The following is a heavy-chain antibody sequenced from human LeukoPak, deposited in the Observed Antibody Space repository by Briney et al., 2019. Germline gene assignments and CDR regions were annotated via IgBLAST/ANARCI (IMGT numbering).Heavy chain of an antibody. Sequence: SGPTLVKPTQTLTLTCTFSGFSLSTNAVVVGWVRQPPGKALEWLAFIYGNDDKRYSPSQGSRLTITKATSENQVVLTVTDMDYVDTATYYCVHRTTVTSVDHWGQGTLVTVSS. CDR2: IYGNDDK. D-gene: IGHD4-17*01. J-gene: IGHJ4*02. V-gene: IGHV2-5*01. CDR1: GFSLSTNAVV. CDR3: VHRTTVTSVDH.